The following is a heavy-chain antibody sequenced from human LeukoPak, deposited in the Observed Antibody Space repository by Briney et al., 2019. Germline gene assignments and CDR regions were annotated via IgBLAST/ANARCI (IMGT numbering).Heavy chain of an antibody. J-gene: IGHJ5*02. Sequence: SETLSLTCAVYGGSFSGYYWSWIRQPPGKGLEWIGEINHSGSTNYNPSLKSRVTISVDTSKNQFSLKLSSVTAADTAVYYCASREIHSSGYYLNWFDPWGQGTLVTVSS. CDR2: INHSGST. D-gene: IGHD3-22*01. CDR1: GGSFSGYY. CDR3: ASREIHSSGYYLNWFDP. V-gene: IGHV4-34*01.